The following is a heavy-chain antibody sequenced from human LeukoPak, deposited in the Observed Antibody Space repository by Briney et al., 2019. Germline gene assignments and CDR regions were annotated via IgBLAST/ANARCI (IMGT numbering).Heavy chain of an antibody. D-gene: IGHD5-12*01. CDR2: TYYRSKWYN. CDR1: GDSVSSNSAA. V-gene: IGHV6-1*01. J-gene: IGHJ6*03. CDR3: ARDRAAATITYYYYMDV. Sequence: SQTLSLTCALSGDSVSSNSAAWNWIRQSPSRGLEWLGRTYYRSKWYNDYAVSVKSRITINPDTSKNQFSLQLNSVTPEDTAVYYCARDRAAATITYYYYMDVWGKGTTVTVSS.